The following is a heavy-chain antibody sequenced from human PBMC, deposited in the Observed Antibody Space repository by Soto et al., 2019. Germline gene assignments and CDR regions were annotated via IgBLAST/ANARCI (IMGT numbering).Heavy chain of an antibody. D-gene: IGHD3-10*01. V-gene: IGHV3-53*01. J-gene: IGHJ5*02. CDR1: GFTVSSNY. CDR2: IYSGGST. Sequence: GGSLRLSCAASGFTVSSNYMSWVRQAPGKGLEWVSVIYSGGSTYYADSVKGRFTISRHNSKNTLYLQMNSLRAEDTAVYYCAKDAIPMVRGVNNWFDPWGQGTLVTVSS. CDR3: AKDAIPMVRGVNNWFDP.